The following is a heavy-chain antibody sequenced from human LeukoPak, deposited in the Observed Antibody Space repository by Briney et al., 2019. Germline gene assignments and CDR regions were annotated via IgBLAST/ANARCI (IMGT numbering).Heavy chain of an antibody. J-gene: IGHJ4*02. CDR1: GFNFDKYW. CDR3: ARWLDR. D-gene: IGHD2-2*03. V-gene: IGHV3-7*01. Sequence: GGSLRLSCAASGFNFDKYWMSWVRQAPGKGLEWVANIREDGSEKYYVDSVKGRFTISRDNAKKSLYLQMNSLRAEDSALYYCARWLDRWGQGTLVTVSS. CDR2: IREDGSEK.